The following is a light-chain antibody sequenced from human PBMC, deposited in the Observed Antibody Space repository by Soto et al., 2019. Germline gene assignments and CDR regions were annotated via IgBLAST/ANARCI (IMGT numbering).Light chain of an antibody. J-gene: IGKJ4*01. V-gene: IGKV3-20*01. Sequence: EIVLTQSPGSLSLSPGESATLSCRASQSVGRNYLGWFQHKPGQAPRLLIYNAFTRATGVSDGFSGSGSGTDSTLTVSRLEPEDFAVYYCHQYAYAPLTFGGGTKVDIK. CDR2: NAF. CDR1: QSVGRNY. CDR3: HQYAYAPLT.